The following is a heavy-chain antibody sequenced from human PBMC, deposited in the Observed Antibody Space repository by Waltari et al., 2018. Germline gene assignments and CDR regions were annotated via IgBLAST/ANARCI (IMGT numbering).Heavy chain of an antibody. CDR1: GGTFSRSG. D-gene: IGHD3-22*01. CDR3: TGGYYESSGFSFSYTYNMDV. V-gene: IGHV1-69*06. J-gene: IGHJ6*02. CDR2: IIPTFGTT. Sequence: QVQVVQSGAEVKKPGSSVRVSCKASGGTFSRSGIRWGRRGPGQGLEWMGGIIPTFGTTNYPQEFQGRVTITADKSTSTAYMELSSLRSADTAVYYCTGGYYESSGFSFSYTYNMDVWGQGTTVTVSS.